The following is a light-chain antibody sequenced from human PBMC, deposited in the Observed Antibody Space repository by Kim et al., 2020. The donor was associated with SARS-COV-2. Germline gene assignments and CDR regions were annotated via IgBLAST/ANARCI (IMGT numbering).Light chain of an antibody. V-gene: IGLV3-19*01. Sequence: SSELTQDPAVSVALGQTVRITCQGDSLRSYYASWYQQKPGQAPVLVIYGKNNRPSGIPDRFSGSSSGNTASLTITGDQAEDEADYYCNSRDSSGNVVFGG. CDR3: NSRDSSGNVV. CDR2: GKN. CDR1: SLRSYY. J-gene: IGLJ2*01.